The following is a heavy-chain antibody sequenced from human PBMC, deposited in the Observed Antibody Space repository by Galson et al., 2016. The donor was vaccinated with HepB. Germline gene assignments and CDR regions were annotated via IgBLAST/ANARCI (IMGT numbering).Heavy chain of an antibody. CDR3: ARDPQYQLTNYYYGMDV. J-gene: IGHJ6*02. V-gene: IGHV3-23*01. CDR1: KFTFRNYA. Sequence: SLRLSCAASKFTFRNYAMRWVRQAPGKGLEWVSSISGPGRNTYYADSVKGRFTIPRDNSKNTLYLEMNSLRAEDTAVYYCARDPQYQLTNYYYGMDVWGQGTTVTV. D-gene: IGHD2-2*01. CDR2: ISGPGRNT.